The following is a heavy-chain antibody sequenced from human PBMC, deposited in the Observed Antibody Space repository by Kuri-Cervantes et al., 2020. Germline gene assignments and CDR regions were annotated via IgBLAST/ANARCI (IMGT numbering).Heavy chain of an antibody. CDR1: GFTFSSYA. CDR3: ATGEWLSAVGAFDY. J-gene: IGHJ4*02. Sequence: GGSLRLSCAASGFTFSSYAMSWVRQAPGKGLEWVSAISGSGGSTYYADSVKGRFTISRDNSKNTLYLQMSSLRAEDTAVYYCATGEWLSAVGAFDYWGQGTLVTVSS. V-gene: IGHV3-23*01. CDR2: ISGSGGST. D-gene: IGHD3-3*01.